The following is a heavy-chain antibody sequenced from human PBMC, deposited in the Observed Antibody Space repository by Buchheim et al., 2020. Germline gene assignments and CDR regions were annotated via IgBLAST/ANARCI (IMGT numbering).Heavy chain of an antibody. D-gene: IGHD3-16*02. CDR2: IWYDGSNK. Sequence: QVQLVESGGGVVQPGRSLRLSCAASGFTFSSYGMHWVRQAPGKGLEWVAVIWYDGSNKYYADSVKGRFPISRDNSKNTLYLQMNSLRAEDTAVYYCARDRGGYRLEHDFDYWGQGTL. V-gene: IGHV3-33*01. CDR1: GFTFSSYG. CDR3: ARDRGGYRLEHDFDY. J-gene: IGHJ4*02.